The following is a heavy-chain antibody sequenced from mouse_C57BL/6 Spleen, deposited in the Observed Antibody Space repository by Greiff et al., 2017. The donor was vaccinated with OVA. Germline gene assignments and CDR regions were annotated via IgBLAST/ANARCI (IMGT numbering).Heavy chain of an antibody. V-gene: IGHV5-17*01. Sequence: EVQRVESGGGLVKPGGSLKLSCAASGFTFSDYGMHWVRQAPEKGLEWVAYISSGSSTIYYADTVKGRFTISRDNAKNTLFLQMTSLRSEDTAMYYCARPLFFYYGSSYYAMDYWGQGTSVTVSS. CDR3: ARPLFFYYGSSYYAMDY. J-gene: IGHJ4*01. CDR1: GFTFSDYG. CDR2: ISSGSSTI. D-gene: IGHD1-1*01.